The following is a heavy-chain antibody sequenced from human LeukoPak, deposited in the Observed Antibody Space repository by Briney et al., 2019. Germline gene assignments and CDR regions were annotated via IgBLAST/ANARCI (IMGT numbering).Heavy chain of an antibody. D-gene: IGHD3-10*01. CDR1: GYTFTGYY. CDR2: INPNSGGT. CDR3: ARDLWFGSHYYYMDV. Sequence: ASVKVSCKASGYTFTGYYMHWVRQAPGQGPEWMGWINPNSGGTNYAQKFQGRVTMTRDTSTSTVYMELSSLRSEDTAVYYCARDLWFGSHYYYMDVWGKGTTVTISS. V-gene: IGHV1-2*02. J-gene: IGHJ6*03.